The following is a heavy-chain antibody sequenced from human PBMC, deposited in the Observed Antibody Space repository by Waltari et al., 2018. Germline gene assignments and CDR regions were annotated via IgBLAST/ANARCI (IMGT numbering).Heavy chain of an antibody. D-gene: IGHD4-17*01. CDR2: ISSSSSTI. Sequence: EVQLVESGGGLVQPGGSLRLSCAASGFTFSSYSMNWVRRAPGKGLEWVSYISSSSSTIYYADSVKGRFTISRDNAKNSLYLQMNSLRAEDTAVYYCAREVGDYGPLYNWFDPWGQGTLVTVSS. J-gene: IGHJ5*02. V-gene: IGHV3-48*01. CDR3: AREVGDYGPLYNWFDP. CDR1: GFTFSSYS.